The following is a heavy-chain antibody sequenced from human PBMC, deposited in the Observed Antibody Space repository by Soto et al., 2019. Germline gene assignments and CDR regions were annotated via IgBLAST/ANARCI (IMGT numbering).Heavy chain of an antibody. V-gene: IGHV4-31*03. Sequence: TLSLTCTVSGGSISSCGYYWSWIRQHPGKGLEWIGYIYYSGSTYYNPSLKSRVTISVDTSKNQFSLKLSSVTAADTAVYYCARHHYYDSSGYSPFDYWGQGTLVTVSS. CDR3: ARHHYYDSSGYSPFDY. CDR2: IYYSGST. J-gene: IGHJ4*02. CDR1: GGSISSCGYY. D-gene: IGHD3-22*01.